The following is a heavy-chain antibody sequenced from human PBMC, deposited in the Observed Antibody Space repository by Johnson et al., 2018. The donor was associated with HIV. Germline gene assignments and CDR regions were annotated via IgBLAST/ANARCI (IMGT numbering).Heavy chain of an antibody. Sequence: VQLVESGGGLVQPGKSLRLSCGVSGFTFDDYAMHWVRQAPGKGLEWVSDISWHSGGVAYADSVNGQFTSSRDNAKNSLYVQMSSLRAVDTAIYYCARKGDAFDIWGQGTMVTVSS. V-gene: IGHV3-9*01. CDR1: GFTFDDYA. J-gene: IGHJ3*02. CDR3: ARKGDAFDI. CDR2: ISWHSGGV.